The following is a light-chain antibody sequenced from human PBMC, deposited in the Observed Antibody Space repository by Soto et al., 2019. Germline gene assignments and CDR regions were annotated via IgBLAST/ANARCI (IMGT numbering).Light chain of an antibody. Sequence: EIVMTQSPATLSVSPGERATLSCRASQSVSSNLAWYQQRPGQAPRLLIYGASTRATGIPARFSGSGSGTAFTLTISSLQSEDFALYYCQQYINWPPGITFGQGTRLEIK. V-gene: IGKV3-15*01. J-gene: IGKJ5*01. CDR2: GAS. CDR3: QQYINWPPGIT. CDR1: QSVSSN.